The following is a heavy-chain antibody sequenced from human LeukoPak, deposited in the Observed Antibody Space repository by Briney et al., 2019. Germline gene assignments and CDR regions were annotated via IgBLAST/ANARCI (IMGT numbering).Heavy chain of an antibody. CDR2: ISWNSGSI. CDR1: GFTFDDYA. D-gene: IGHD3-10*01. V-gene: IGHV3-9*01. CDR3: AKDNSVWYYGSGSYLAY. Sequence: PGGSLRLSCAASGFTFDDYAMHWVRQAPGKGLEWVSGISWNSGSIGYADSVKGRFTISRDNARNSLYLQMNSLRAEDTALYYCAKDNSVWYYGSGSYLAYWGQGTLVTVSS. J-gene: IGHJ4*02.